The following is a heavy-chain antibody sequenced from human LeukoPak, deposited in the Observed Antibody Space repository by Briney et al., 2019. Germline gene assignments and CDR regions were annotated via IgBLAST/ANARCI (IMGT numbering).Heavy chain of an antibody. CDR3: ARGQDDRSGTFDY. CDR2: MYLSGTT. V-gene: IGHV4-4*02. CDR1: GDSINSLDL. D-gene: IGHD3-22*01. J-gene: IGHJ4*02. Sequence: SETLSLTCTVSGDSINSLDLWSWVRQPPGKGLEWIGEMYLSGTTHSNPSVKSRVTISIDKSKNQFFLNLSSVTAADTAVYYCARGQDDRSGTFDYWGQGILVTASS.